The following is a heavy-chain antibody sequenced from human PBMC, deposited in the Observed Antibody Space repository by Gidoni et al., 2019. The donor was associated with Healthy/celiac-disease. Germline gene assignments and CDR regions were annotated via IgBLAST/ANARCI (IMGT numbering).Heavy chain of an antibody. D-gene: IGHD5-18*01. CDR2: VNPNSGCT. Sequence: QVQLVQSGTEVKKPGAAVKVSCKASGDTCSGYSLHWVRQAPGQGHEWLGWVNPNSGCTNYSQKFQGSVTMIRGTSISTAYVELSRLRSDDTAVYYCARDMVTGGGMWYYFYYMDVWGKGTTVTVSS. V-gene: IGHV1-2*02. CDR1: GDTCSGYS. CDR3: ARDMVTGGGMWYYFYYMDV. J-gene: IGHJ6*03.